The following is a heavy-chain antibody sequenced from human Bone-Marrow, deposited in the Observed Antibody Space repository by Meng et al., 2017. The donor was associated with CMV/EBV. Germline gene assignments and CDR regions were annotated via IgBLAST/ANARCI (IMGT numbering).Heavy chain of an antibody. CDR3: ARGPRFGVLFD. V-gene: IGHV3-7*01. Sequence: GESLKISCAASGFTFSSYWMSWVRQAPGKGLEWVANIKQDGSEKYYVDSVKGRFTISRDNAKNSLYLRINSLRAEDTAVYYCARGPRFGVLFDWGQGTLVAVSS. CDR1: GFTFSSYW. D-gene: IGHD3-10*01. CDR2: IKQDGSEK. J-gene: IGHJ4*02.